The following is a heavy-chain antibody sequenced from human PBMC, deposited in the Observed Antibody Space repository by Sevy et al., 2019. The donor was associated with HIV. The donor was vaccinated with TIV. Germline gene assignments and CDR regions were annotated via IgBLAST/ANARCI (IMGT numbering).Heavy chain of an antibody. CDR1: GYTFTNYA. D-gene: IGHD3-3*01. CDR2: ISGFNGDT. CDR3: VRGTTFYDFWTGGDY. V-gene: IGHV1-18*01. Sequence: ASVKVSCKAYGYTFTNYAISWVRQAPGQGLEWMVWISGFNGDTKNAEKFQGRFTMTTDTSTKTAYMDLRSLRSDDTAVYYCVRGTTFYDFWTGGDYWGQGTLVTVSS. J-gene: IGHJ4*02.